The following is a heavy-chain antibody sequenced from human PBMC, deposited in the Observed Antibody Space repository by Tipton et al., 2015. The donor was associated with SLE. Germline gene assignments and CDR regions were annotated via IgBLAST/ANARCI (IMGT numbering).Heavy chain of an antibody. CDR1: GASISSYY. CDR2: IYYSGST. J-gene: IGHJ4*02. CDR3: AREPRSGYHDY. D-gene: IGHD3-3*01. V-gene: IGHV4-59*12. Sequence: TLSLTCTVSGASISSYYWSWIRQPPGKGLEWIGYIYYSGSTIHNPSLKSRVTMSVDTSKNQFSLKLGSVTAADTAVYYCAREPRSGYHDYWGQGTLVTVSS.